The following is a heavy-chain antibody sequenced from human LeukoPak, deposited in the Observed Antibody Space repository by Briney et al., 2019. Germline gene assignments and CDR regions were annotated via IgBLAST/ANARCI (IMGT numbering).Heavy chain of an antibody. Sequence: GGSLRLSCAASGFTFTDDYMSWIRQAPGKGLEWVSYISSSSANIYYADSVKGRFTISRDNAKNSLYLQMNSLRAEDTAVYYCARGGYDYVWGSYRPRFDPWGQGTLVTVSS. D-gene: IGHD3-16*02. CDR3: ARGGYDYVWGSYRPRFDP. J-gene: IGHJ5*02. CDR2: ISSSSANI. V-gene: IGHV3-11*01. CDR1: GFTFTDDY.